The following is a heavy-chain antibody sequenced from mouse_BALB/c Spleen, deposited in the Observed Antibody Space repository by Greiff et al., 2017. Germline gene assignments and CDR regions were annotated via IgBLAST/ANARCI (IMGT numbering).Heavy chain of an antibody. D-gene: IGHD2-3*01. V-gene: IGHV5-17*02. CDR1: GFTFSSFG. J-gene: IGHJ4*01. Sequence: EVQGVESGGGLVQPGGSRKLSCAASGFTFSSFGMHWVRQAPEKGLEWVAYISSGSSTIYYADTVKGRFTISRDNPKNTLFLQMTSLRSEDTAMYYCARSRDGYGDYWGQGTSVTVSS. CDR3: ARSRDGYGDY. CDR2: ISSGSSTI.